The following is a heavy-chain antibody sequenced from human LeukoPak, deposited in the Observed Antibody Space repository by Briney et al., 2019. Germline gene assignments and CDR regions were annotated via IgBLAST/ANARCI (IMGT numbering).Heavy chain of an antibody. J-gene: IGHJ3*02. Sequence: GGSLRLSCAASGFTFSSYSMNWVRQAPGKGLEWVSSISSSSSYIYYADSVKGRFTISRDNAKNSLYLQMNSLRAEDTAVYYCASGFLGPLIGYAAFDIWGQGTMVTVSS. V-gene: IGHV3-21*04. CDR2: ISSSSSYI. CDR3: ASGFLGPLIGYAAFDI. CDR1: GFTFSSYS. D-gene: IGHD3-16*01.